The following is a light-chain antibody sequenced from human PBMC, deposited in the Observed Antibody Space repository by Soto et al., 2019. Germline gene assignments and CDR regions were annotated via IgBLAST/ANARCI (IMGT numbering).Light chain of an antibody. Sequence: EVVLTQSPATLSLSPGERATLSCRASQNVRTFLDWYQQKPGQAPRLLIYGASNRATGIPARFSGSGSGTDFTLTISSLEPEDVAVYYCQQHSHWPPWTFGQGTRVEIQ. CDR1: QNVRTF. CDR2: GAS. CDR3: QQHSHWPPWT. V-gene: IGKV3-11*01. J-gene: IGKJ1*01.